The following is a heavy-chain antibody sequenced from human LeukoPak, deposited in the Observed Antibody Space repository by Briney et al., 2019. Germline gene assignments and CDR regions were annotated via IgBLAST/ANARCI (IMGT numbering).Heavy chain of an antibody. CDR3: AREQPPTTAYYSYGMDV. J-gene: IGHJ6*02. Sequence: GGSLRLSCAASGVTFSSYAMSWVRQAPGKGLEWMTAITSSRSYKYYADSVKGRFTISRDNAKNSLYLQMNSLTAEDTAVYYCAREQPPTTAYYSYGMDVWGQGTTVTVSS. V-gene: IGHV3-21*01. D-gene: IGHD1-14*01. CDR2: ITSSRSYK. CDR1: GVTFSSYA.